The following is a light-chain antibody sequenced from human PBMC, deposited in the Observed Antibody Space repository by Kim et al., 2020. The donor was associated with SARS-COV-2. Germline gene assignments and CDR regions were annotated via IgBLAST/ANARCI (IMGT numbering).Light chain of an antibody. J-gene: IGLJ3*02. CDR3: LLYYGGDWV. CDR1: AGPVTDGNL. Sequence: PGGTVTLTCASSAGPVTDGNLPNWLQQKPGQAPRPLIYSTNNKHSTAPARFSGSFLGGKAVLTLSGVRPEDEAEYYCLLYYGGDWVFGGGTLLTVL. V-gene: IGLV7-43*01. CDR2: STN.